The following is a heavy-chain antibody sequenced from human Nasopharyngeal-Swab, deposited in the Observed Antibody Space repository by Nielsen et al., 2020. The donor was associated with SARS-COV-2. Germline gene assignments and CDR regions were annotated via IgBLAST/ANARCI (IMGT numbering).Heavy chain of an antibody. CDR3: ARGKDFGEYYFDY. CDR1: GGSISSADYS. Sequence: SETLSLTCVVSGGSISSADYSWNWMRQSPGRGLEWIGNIYHSGSNSYNPSLKSRVTISVDRSKSHFSLKMTSVPAADTAVYFCARGKDFGEYYFDYWGQGTLVTVSS. J-gene: IGHJ4*02. CDR2: IYHSGSN. V-gene: IGHV4-30-2*06. D-gene: IGHD3-10*01.